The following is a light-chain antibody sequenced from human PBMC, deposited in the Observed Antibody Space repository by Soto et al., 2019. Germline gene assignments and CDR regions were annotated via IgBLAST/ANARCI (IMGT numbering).Light chain of an antibody. CDR3: QQYGSSPRT. CDR2: DAS. J-gene: IGKJ1*01. Sequence: DIQMTQSPSTLSASVGDRVTITCRASQSISSLLAWYQQKPGKAPKLLIYDASSLESGVPSRFSGSGSGTEFTLTIRRLEPDDFAVYYCQQYGSSPRTFGQGTKVHIK. V-gene: IGKV1-5*01. CDR1: QSISSL.